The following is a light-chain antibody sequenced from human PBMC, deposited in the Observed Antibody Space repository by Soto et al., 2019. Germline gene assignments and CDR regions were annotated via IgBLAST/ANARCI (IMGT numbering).Light chain of an antibody. CDR2: AAS. Sequence: DIQMTQSPSSVSASVGDRVTITCRAGQGISTWLAWYQQRAGKAPQLLIYAASSLQSGVPSRFSGSQSGTDFTLTISSLQPEDFATYYCQQVNSFPWTFGQGTKVEIK. J-gene: IGKJ1*01. CDR1: QGISTW. CDR3: QQVNSFPWT. V-gene: IGKV1D-12*01.